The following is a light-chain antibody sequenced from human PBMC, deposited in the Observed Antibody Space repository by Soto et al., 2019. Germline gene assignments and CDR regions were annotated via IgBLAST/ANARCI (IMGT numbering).Light chain of an antibody. Sequence: EIVLTQSPATLSLSPRERATLSCRASQSVSSYLAWYQQKPGQAPRLLIYDVSNRATGIPARFSGSGSGTDFTLTITILEPEDFAVYYCQQRSNWPRFTFGPGTKVDIK. CDR1: QSVSSY. V-gene: IGKV3-11*01. CDR2: DVS. J-gene: IGKJ3*01. CDR3: QQRSNWPRFT.